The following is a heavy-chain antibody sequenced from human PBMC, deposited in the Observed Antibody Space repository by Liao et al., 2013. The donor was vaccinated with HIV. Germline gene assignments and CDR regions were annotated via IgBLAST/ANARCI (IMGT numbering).Heavy chain of an antibody. CDR1: GDSLSSYY. CDR3: ARAGGRYAGFDI. J-gene: IGHJ3*02. Sequence: QMQLQESGPGLVKPSETLSLTCTVSGDSLSSYYWSWIRQPAGKGLEWIGHMYSGGTTNYNPSLKSRVAMSLDTSDNHFSLTLRSATAADTAVYYCARAGGRYAGFDIWGQGTMVTVSS. V-gene: IGHV4-4*07. CDR2: MYSGGTT. D-gene: IGHD3-16*01.